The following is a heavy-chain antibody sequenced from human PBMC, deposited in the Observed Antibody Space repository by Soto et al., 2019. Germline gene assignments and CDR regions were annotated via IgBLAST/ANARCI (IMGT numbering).Heavy chain of an antibody. Sequence: QVQLQVSGPGLVKPSATLSLSCTVSTGSSDSFYWSWIRQPPGKGLEWIGYFFYTGSTNHNPSLKGPVTLSLDMSSSQFSLSLTSVTAADTAMYYCARSRDGYNLNPIDQWGQGLLVTVSS. V-gene: IGHV4-59*01. CDR2: FFYTGST. J-gene: IGHJ4*02. D-gene: IGHD5-12*01. CDR3: ARSRDGYNLNPIDQ. CDR1: TGSSDSFY.